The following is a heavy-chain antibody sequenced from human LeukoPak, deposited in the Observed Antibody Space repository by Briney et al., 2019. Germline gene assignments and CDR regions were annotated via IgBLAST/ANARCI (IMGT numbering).Heavy chain of an antibody. D-gene: IGHD3-22*01. V-gene: IGHV4-31*03. CDR1: GGSISSGGYY. CDR3: AIEVYYDSSGQYYFDY. J-gene: IGHJ4*02. Sequence: ASETLSLTCTASGGSISSGGYYWSWIRQHPGKGLEWIGYIYYSGSTYYNPSLKSRVTISVDTSKNQFSLKLSSVTAADTAVYYCAIEVYYDSSGQYYFDYWGQGTLVTVSS. CDR2: IYYSGST.